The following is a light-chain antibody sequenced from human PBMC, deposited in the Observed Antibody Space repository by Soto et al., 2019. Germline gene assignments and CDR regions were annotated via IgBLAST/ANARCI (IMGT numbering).Light chain of an antibody. Sequence: EIVMTQSPATLSVSPGGRATLSCRASQSVRNNLAWYQKKPGQAPRLLIYGASTRATGIPARFSGSGSGTEFTLTISSLQSEDFAVYYCQQYNNWWTFGQGTKVEIK. CDR2: GAS. CDR1: QSVRNN. CDR3: QQYNNWWT. V-gene: IGKV3-15*01. J-gene: IGKJ1*01.